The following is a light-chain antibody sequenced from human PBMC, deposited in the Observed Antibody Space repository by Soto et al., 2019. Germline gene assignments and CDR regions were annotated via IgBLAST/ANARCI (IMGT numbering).Light chain of an antibody. CDR2: SND. V-gene: IGLV1-44*01. CDR3: AAWDDSLNGVV. CDR1: SSNIGAGYD. J-gene: IGLJ2*01. Sequence: QSVLTQPPSVSGAPGQRVTISCTGSSSNIGAGYDVHWYQHLPGTAPKVLIYSNDQRPSGVPDRFSGSKSGTSASLAISGLQSEDEADYYCAAWDDSLNGVVYGGGTKLTVL.